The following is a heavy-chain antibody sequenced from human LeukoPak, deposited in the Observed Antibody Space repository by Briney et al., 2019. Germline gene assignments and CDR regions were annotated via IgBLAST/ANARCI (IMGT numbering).Heavy chain of an antibody. D-gene: IGHD2-15*01. Sequence: SVKVSCKASGGTFSSYAISWVRQAPGQGLEWMGRIIPIFGTANYAQKFQGRVTITTDESTSTAYMELSSLRSEDTAVYYCAXVGVGVNYXPHRGXXXXIWXQXTMVTVSS. V-gene: IGHV1-69*05. CDR2: IIPIFGTA. CDR3: AXVGVGVNYXPHRGXXXXI. CDR1: GGTFSSYA. J-gene: IGHJ3*02.